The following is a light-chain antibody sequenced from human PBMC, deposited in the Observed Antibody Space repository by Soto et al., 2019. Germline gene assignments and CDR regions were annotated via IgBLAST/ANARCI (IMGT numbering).Light chain of an antibody. V-gene: IGKV1-5*01. CDR2: DAS. CDR1: QSITSW. CDR3: QQYHTYWT. J-gene: IGKJ1*01. Sequence: DIQMTQYPSALSASVGERVTITSRASQSITSWLAWDQQKPGKAPKVLIYDASSLESGLPSTFSGSGSGKEYPPTISSLQHDDFATYYLQQYHTYWTFGQGTKVDIK.